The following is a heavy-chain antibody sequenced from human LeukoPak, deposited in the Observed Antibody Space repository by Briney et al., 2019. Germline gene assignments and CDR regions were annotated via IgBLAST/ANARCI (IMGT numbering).Heavy chain of an antibody. D-gene: IGHD3-16*01. CDR1: GGAIGSGAYY. V-gene: IGHV4-31*03. CDR3: ASAYLIRDAFDI. CDR2: IHYSGST. J-gene: IGHJ3*02. Sequence: PSETLSLTCTVSGGAIGSGAYYWSWIRQHPGKGLEWIGYIHYSGSTYYNTSLKTRVTISVDTSKNQFSLKLCSVTAADTAVYYCASAYLIRDAFDIWGQGTMVTVSS.